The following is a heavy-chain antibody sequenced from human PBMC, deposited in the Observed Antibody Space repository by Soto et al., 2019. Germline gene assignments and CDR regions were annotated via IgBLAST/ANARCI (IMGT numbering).Heavy chain of an antibody. J-gene: IGHJ5*02. Sequence: QVQLQQWGAGVLKPSETLSLTCGVHGGSFSGFYLNWIRQSPGKGLEWMGEINHSGGSNYNPSLKSRVSTSVDTPKNLFSLKLYFVTAADTAVYYCERAIAYSRSWPVSLVTTWFDPWGQGTLVTVSS. V-gene: IGHV4-34*02. D-gene: IGHD6-13*01. CDR2: INHSGGS. CDR1: GGSFSGFY. CDR3: ERAIAYSRSWPVSLVTTWFDP.